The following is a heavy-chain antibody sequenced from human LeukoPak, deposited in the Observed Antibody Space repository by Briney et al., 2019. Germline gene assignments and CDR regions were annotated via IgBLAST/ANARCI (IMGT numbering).Heavy chain of an antibody. CDR1: GFTFSSYA. D-gene: IGHD1-26*01. Sequence: GRSLRPSCAASGFTFSSYAMHWVRQAPGKGLEWVAVISYDGSNKYYADSVKGRFTISRDNSKNTLYLQMNSLRAEDTAVYYCARDKAGIEGGGIIDYWGQGTLVTVSS. CDR3: ARDKAGIEGGGIIDY. CDR2: ISYDGSNK. J-gene: IGHJ4*02. V-gene: IGHV3-30*01.